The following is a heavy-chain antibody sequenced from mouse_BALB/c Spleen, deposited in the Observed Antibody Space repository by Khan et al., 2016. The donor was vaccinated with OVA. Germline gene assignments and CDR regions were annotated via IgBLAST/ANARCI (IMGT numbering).Heavy chain of an antibody. CDR1: GYTFTDYV. CDR3: ARAGWDVFAY. J-gene: IGHJ3*01. Sequence: QVRLQQSGPELVKPGASVKMSCKASGYTFTDYVMNWVKQRNGQGLEWIGQIYPGSDSTYYNEKFQGKATLTAARSSSTACMQRSNLTVEDAAGDFWARAGWDVFAYWGQGTLVTVSA. D-gene: IGHD4-1*01. V-gene: IGHV1-77*01. CDR2: IYPGSDST.